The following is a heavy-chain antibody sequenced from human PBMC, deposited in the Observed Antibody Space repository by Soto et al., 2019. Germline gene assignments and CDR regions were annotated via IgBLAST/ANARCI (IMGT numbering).Heavy chain of an antibody. CDR1: GFTFSSYS. CDR2: INSSSSYI. Sequence: EVQLVESGGGLVKPGGSLRLSCAASGFTFSSYSMNWVRQAPGKGLEWVSSINSSSSYIYYADSVKGRFTISRDNAKNSLYLQMNSLRAEDTAVYYCARGVIVVVVAVADAFDIWGQGTMVTVSS. CDR3: ARGVIVVVVAVADAFDI. D-gene: IGHD2-15*01. V-gene: IGHV3-21*01. J-gene: IGHJ3*02.